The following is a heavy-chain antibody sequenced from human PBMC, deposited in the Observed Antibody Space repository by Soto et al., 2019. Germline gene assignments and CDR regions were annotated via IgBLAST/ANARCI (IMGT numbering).Heavy chain of an antibody. CDR1: GFTFSSYE. Sequence: PGGSLRLSCAASGFTFSSYEMNWVRQAPGKGLEWVSYISSSGSTIYYADSVKGRLTISRDNAKNSLYLQMNSLRAEDTAVYYCARDMYSMDVWRQGTTVTVSS. CDR2: ISSSGSTI. J-gene: IGHJ6*02. V-gene: IGHV3-48*03. D-gene: IGHD1-20*01. CDR3: ARDMYSMDV.